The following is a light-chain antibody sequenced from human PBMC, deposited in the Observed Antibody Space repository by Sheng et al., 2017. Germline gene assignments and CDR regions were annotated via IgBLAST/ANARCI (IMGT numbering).Light chain of an antibody. CDR2: GAS. Sequence: EVVMTQSPATLSVSPGGRATFSCRASQSVDSNLGWYQQKPGQAPRLLIYGASTRATGIPARFSGRGSGTDFTLTISSLEPEDFAVYYCQQRSKWPVTFGPGTKVDIK. CDR3: QQRSKWPVT. V-gene: IGKV3-15*01. CDR1: QSVDSN. J-gene: IGKJ3*01.